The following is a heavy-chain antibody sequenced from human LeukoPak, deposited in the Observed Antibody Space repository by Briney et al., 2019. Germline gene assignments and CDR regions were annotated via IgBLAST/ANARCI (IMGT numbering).Heavy chain of an antibody. J-gene: IGHJ4*02. CDR2: IYHSGTT. CDR3: ARAAYNYGFNS. Sequence: SETLSLTCTVSGYSISSGYYWGWIRQPPGKGLEWIGSIYHSGTTYYNPSLKSRVTISVDTSKNQFSLKLSSVTAADTAVYYCARAAYNYGFNSWGQGTLVTVSS. D-gene: IGHD5-18*01. CDR1: GYSISSGYY. V-gene: IGHV4-38-2*02.